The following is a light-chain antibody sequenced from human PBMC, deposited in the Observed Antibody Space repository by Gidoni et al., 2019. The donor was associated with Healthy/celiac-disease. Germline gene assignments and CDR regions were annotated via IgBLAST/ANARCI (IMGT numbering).Light chain of an antibody. V-gene: IGKV1-39*01. CDR2: AAS. CDR1: QSISSY. Sequence: DIQMTQSPSSLSASVGDRVTITCRASQSISSYLNWYQQKPGKAPKLLIYAASSLQSGVPSRFSGSGPGTDFTLTISSLQPEDFATYYCQQSYSTPFTCGPGTKVDIK. CDR3: QQSYSTPFT. J-gene: IGKJ3*01.